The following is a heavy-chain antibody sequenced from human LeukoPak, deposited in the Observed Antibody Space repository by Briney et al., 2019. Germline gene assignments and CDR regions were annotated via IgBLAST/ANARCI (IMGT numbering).Heavy chain of an antibody. J-gene: IGHJ4*02. CDR3: AKEEALYCSGGSCYYFDY. V-gene: IGHV3-66*01. CDR1: GFTVSSNY. D-gene: IGHD2-15*01. Sequence: GGSLRLSCAASGFTVSSNYMSWVRQAPGKGLEWVSVIYSGGSTYYADSVKGRFTISRDNSKNTLYLQMNSLRAEDTAVYYCAKEEALYCSGGSCYYFDYWGQGTLVTVSS. CDR2: IYSGGST.